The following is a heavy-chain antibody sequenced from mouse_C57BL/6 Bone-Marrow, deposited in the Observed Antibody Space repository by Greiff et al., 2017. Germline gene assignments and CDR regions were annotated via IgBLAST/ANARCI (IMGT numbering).Heavy chain of an antibody. V-gene: IGHV1-50*01. Sequence: QVQLQQPGAELVKPGASVKLSCKASGYTFTSYWMQWVKQRPGQGLEWIGEIDPSDSYTNYNQKFKGKATLTVDTSSSPAYMQLSSLTSEDSAVYYCARMDSNYAAYWGQGTLVTVSA. CDR2: IDPSDSYT. CDR3: ARMDSNYAAY. D-gene: IGHD2-5*01. J-gene: IGHJ3*01. CDR1: GYTFTSYW.